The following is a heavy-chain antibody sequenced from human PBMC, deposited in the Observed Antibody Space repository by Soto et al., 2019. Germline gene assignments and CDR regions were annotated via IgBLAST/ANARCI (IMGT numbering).Heavy chain of an antibody. J-gene: IGHJ3*02. CDR3: ARTGNDFWSGYYDAFDI. CDR2: IIPIFGTA. D-gene: IGHD3-3*01. CDR1: GGTFSSYA. Sequence: QVQLVQSGAEVKKPGSSVKVSCKASGGTFSSYAISWVRQAPGQGLEWMGGIIPIFGTANYAQKFQGRVTITADESTSTAYMELSSLRSEDTAVYYCARTGNDFWSGYYDAFDIWGQGTMVTVSS. V-gene: IGHV1-69*01.